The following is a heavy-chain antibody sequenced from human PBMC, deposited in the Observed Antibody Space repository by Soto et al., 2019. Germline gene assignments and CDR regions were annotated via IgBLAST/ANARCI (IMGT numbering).Heavy chain of an antibody. V-gene: IGHV4-31*03. D-gene: IGHD3-10*01. Sequence: QVQLQESGPGLVNSSQSLSLTCTVSGGYISSDGYYWSWIRQHPGKGLEWIGYIYYTGINKYNPSLKRRFTMSVDTSKNQFSQMLSSGSAADTTVYYWAAACCNDSGRFPFDFWVHGNLGSGSS. CDR3: AAACCNDSGRFPFDF. J-gene: IGHJ4*01. CDR2: IYYTGIN. CDR1: GGYISSDGYY.